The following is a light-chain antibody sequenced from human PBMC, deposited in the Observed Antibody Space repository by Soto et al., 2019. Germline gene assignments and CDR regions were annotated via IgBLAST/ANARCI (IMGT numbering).Light chain of an antibody. CDR3: CSYAGSNYYV. J-gene: IGLJ1*01. Sequence: QSVLTQPASVSGSPLQSITISCTGTSNDVGSYNLVSWYQHHPGKAPKLMIFEGSKRPSGVSNRFSGSKSGNTASLTISGLQAEDEADFYCCSYAGSNYYVFGTGTKVTVL. CDR1: SNDVGSYNL. V-gene: IGLV2-23*01. CDR2: EGS.